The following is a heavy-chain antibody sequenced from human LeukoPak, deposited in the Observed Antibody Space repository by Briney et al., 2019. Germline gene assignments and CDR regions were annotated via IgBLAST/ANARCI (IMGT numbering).Heavy chain of an antibody. CDR3: ARDGYRYCSSTSCYSYYYYYYMDV. J-gene: IGHJ6*03. V-gene: IGHV4-39*07. CDR2: IYYSGST. Sequence: SETLSLTCTVSGGSISSSSYYWGWICQPPGKGLEWIGSIYYSGSTYYNPSLKSRVTMSVDTSKNQFSLKLSSVTAADTAVYYCARDGYRYCSSTSCYSYYYYYYMDVWGKGTTVTVSS. CDR1: GGSISSSSYY. D-gene: IGHD2-2*01.